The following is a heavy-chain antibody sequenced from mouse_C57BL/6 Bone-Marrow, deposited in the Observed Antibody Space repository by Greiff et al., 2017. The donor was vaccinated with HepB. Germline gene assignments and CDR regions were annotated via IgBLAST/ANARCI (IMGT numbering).Heavy chain of an antibody. D-gene: IGHD3-3*01. Sequence: QVHVKQPGAELVRPGTSVKLSCKASGYTFTSYWMHWVKQRPGQGLEWIGVIDPSDSYTNYNQKFKGKATLTVDTSSSTAYMQLSSLTSEDSAVYYCAREGREWYFDVWGTGTTVTVSS. CDR2: IDPSDSYT. J-gene: IGHJ1*03. CDR3: AREGREWYFDV. V-gene: IGHV1-59*01. CDR1: GYTFTSYW.